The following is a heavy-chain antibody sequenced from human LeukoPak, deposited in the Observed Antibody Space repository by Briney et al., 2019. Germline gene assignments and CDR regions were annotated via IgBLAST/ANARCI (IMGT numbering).Heavy chain of an antibody. CDR3: ASYYDSTGTFDY. Sequence: SETLSLTCTVSGGSIGSYYWSWIRQPPGKGLEWIGYIYYTGSTNYNPSLKSRVTISVDTSKNQLSLRLSSVTAADTAVYYCASYYDSTGTFDYWGQGTLVTVSS. CDR2: IYYTGST. V-gene: IGHV4-59*01. J-gene: IGHJ4*02. D-gene: IGHD3-22*01. CDR1: GGSIGSYY.